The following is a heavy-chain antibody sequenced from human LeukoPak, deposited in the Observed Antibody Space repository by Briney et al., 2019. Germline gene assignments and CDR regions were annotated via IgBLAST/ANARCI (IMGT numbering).Heavy chain of an antibody. CDR1: GYTFTSYD. V-gene: IGHV1-8*01. CDR2: MNPNSGNT. J-gene: IGHJ6*03. CDR3: ARGSNRKRTYYYYMDV. Sequence: GASVKVSCKASGYTFTSYDINWARQATGQGLEWMGWMNPNSGNTGYAQKFQGRVTMTRNTSISTAYMELSSLRSEDTAVYYCARGSNRKRTYYYYMDVWGKGTTVTISS.